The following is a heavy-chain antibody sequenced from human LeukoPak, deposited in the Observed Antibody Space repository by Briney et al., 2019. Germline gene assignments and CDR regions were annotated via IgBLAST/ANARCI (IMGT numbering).Heavy chain of an antibody. V-gene: IGHV4-4*07. CDR3: ARDGNSYGPDFDY. J-gene: IGHJ4*02. Sequence: PSETLSLTCTVFGGSISSYHWSWIRQPAGKGLEWIGHININEGPKYNPSLRSRVTMSADTSRNQYSLKLSSVTAADTAVYYCARDGNSYGPDFDYWGQGTLVTVSS. CDR2: ININEGP. D-gene: IGHD5-18*01. CDR1: GGSISSYH.